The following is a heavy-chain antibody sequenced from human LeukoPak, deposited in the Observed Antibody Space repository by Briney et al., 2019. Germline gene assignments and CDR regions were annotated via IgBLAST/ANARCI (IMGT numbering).Heavy chain of an antibody. CDR2: ISGSGDST. Sequence: GGSLRLSCAASEFTFSSYAMSSVRQAPGKGLEWVSAISGSGDSTYYADSVKGRFTISRDNSKNTLYLQMNSLRAEDTAVYYCAKGGVVHAFDIWGQGTMVTVSS. J-gene: IGHJ3*02. V-gene: IGHV3-23*01. CDR3: AKGGVVHAFDI. D-gene: IGHD2-15*01. CDR1: EFTFSSYA.